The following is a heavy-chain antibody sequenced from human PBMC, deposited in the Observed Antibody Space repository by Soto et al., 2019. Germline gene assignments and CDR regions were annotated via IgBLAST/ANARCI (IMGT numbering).Heavy chain of an antibody. CDR3: ARDSRIQKSVDY. Sequence: SETLSLTCTVSGGSISSGDYYWSWIRQPPGKGLEWIGYIYYSGSTYYNPSLKSRVTISVDTSKNQFSLKLSSVTAADTAVYYCARDSRIQKSVDYWGQGTLVTVSS. D-gene: IGHD5-18*01. J-gene: IGHJ4*02. CDR1: GGSISSGDYY. V-gene: IGHV4-30-4*01. CDR2: IYYSGST.